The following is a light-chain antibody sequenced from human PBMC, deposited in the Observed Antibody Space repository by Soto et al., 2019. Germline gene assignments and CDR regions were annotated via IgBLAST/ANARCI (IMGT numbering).Light chain of an antibody. V-gene: IGKV3-20*01. CDR2: GAS. CDR3: QQYDNSPLT. J-gene: IGKJ4*01. CDR1: QSVSTNN. Sequence: IVLTQSPGTLSSSPGDRATLSCRASQSVSTNNLAWYQQRPGKAPRLLIYGASRRATGIPDRFSGSGSGTDFTLTISRLEPEDLAVYYCQQYDNSPLTFGGGTKVDIK.